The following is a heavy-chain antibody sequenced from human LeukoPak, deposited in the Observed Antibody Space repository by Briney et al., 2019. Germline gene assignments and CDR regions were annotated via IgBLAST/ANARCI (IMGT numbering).Heavy chain of an antibody. CDR3: ARDIYSIAE. CDR2: IHSDGGTT. V-gene: IGHV3-74*01. Sequence: GGSLRLSCAASGFTFSDYWIHWVRQAPGKGLVWVSLIHSDGGTTNYADSVKGRFTNSRDNAKNTVYLQMNSLRVEDTAVYYCARDIYSIAEWGQGTLVTVSS. J-gene: IGHJ4*02. D-gene: IGHD1-26*01. CDR1: GFTFSDYW.